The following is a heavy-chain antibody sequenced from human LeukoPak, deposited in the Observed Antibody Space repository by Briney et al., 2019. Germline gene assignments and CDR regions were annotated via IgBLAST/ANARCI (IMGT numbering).Heavy chain of an antibody. V-gene: IGHV3-43*02. CDR1: GFTFRDYD. Sequence: GGSLRLSCAASGFTFRDYDMNWVRQAPGKGLEWVSLISGDGDRTYYADSVKGRFTISRDNSKKSLYLQMNSLRTEDTALYYCACAYSYDYLTSYGLDVWGQGTTVTVSS. D-gene: IGHD5-18*01. J-gene: IGHJ6*02. CDR3: ACAYSYDYLTSYGLDV. CDR2: ISGDGDRT.